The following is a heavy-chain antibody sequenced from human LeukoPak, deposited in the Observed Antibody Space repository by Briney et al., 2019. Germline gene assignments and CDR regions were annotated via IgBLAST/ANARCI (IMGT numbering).Heavy chain of an antibody. CDR3: ARGRLGVSGYKDYLDY. CDR1: GYILTNYD. V-gene: IGHV1-18*01. CDR2: INTYNGET. D-gene: IGHD5-12*01. Sequence: ASVKVSCSPSGYILTNYDIYWVRQAPGHGLEWMGWINTYNGETDYAQNFEGRATRPTYTYTSTAYMDLRSVTSDDRAVYYCARGRLGVSGYKDYLDYWGQGTLVTVSS. J-gene: IGHJ4*02.